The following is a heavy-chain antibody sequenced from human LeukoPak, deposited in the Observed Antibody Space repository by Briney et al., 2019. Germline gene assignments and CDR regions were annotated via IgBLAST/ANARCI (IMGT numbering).Heavy chain of an antibody. D-gene: IGHD3-10*01. Sequence: PGGSLRLSCSASGFAFSTSAMHWVRQAPGKGLEYVSAISSNGGSTYYADSVKGRFTISRDNSKNTLHLQMSSLRAEDTAVYYCVGVRWFGGSNWFDPWDQGTLVTVSS. CDR1: GFAFSTSA. CDR3: VGVRWFGGSNWFDP. V-gene: IGHV3-64D*09. CDR2: ISSNGGST. J-gene: IGHJ5*02.